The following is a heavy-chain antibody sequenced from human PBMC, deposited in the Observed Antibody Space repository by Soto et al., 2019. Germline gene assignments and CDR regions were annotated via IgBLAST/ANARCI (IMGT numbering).Heavy chain of an antibody. CDR2: IYSGGNT. J-gene: IGHJ4*02. CDR1: GFTVSSEY. CDR3: ARASGSRFFDY. Sequence: GGSLRLSCAASGFTVSSEYMSWVRQAPGKGLEWVSGIYSGGNTYYADSVKSRFTISRDTSKNTLYLQMNSLRADDTAVYYCARASGSRFFDYWGQGALVTVSS. V-gene: IGHV3-53*01. D-gene: IGHD1-26*01.